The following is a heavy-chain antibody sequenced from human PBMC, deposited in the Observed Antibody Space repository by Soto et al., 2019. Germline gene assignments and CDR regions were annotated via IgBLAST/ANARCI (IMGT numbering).Heavy chain of an antibody. J-gene: IGHJ4*02. CDR1: GGSISSGDYY. D-gene: IGHD2-15*01. CDR3: ARAGYCSGGSCYYFDY. V-gene: IGHV4-30-4*01. Sequence: SETLSLTCTVSGGSISSGDYYWSWIRQPPGKGLEWIGYIYYSGSTYYNPSLKSRVTISVDTSKNQFSLKLSSVTAADTAVYYCARAGYCSGGSCYYFDYWGQGTLVTVSS. CDR2: IYYSGST.